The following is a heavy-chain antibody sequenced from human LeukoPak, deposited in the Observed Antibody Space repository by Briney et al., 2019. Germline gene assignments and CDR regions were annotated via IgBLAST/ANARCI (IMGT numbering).Heavy chain of an antibody. J-gene: IGHJ5*02. CDR1: GFTFSSYG. CDR2: ISYDGSNK. V-gene: IGHV3-30*18. CDR3: AKGSGYSYGYPNWFDP. D-gene: IGHD5-18*01. Sequence: GGSLRLSCAASGFTFSSYGMHWVRQAPGKGLEWVAVISYDGSNKYYADSVKGRFTISRDNSKNTLYLQMNSLRAEDTAVYYRAKGSGYSYGYPNWFDPWGQGTLVTVSS.